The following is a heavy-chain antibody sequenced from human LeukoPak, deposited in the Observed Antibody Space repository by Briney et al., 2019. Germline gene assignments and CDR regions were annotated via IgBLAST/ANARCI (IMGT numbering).Heavy chain of an antibody. J-gene: IGHJ1*01. D-gene: IGHD6-13*01. CDR1: GYTFTGYY. CDR3: ARVQRLVPGYFQH. V-gene: IGHV1-2*02. Sequence: VGSVKVSCKASGYTFTGYYMHWVRQAPGQGLEWMGCINPNSGGTNYAQKFQGRFTMTRDTSISTAYMELSRLRSDDTAVYYCARVQRLVPGYFQHSGQGTLVTVSS. CDR2: INPNSGGT.